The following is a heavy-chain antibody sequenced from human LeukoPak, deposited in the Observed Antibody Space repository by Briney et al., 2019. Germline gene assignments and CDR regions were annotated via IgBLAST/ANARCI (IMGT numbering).Heavy chain of an antibody. Sequence: GGSLRLSCAASGFTFSSYAMSWVRQAPGKGLEWVSAISGSGGSTYYVDSVKGRFTISRDNSKNTLYLQMNSLRAEDTAVYYCAKVWGLLWFGELLQTNFDYWGQGTLVTVSS. D-gene: IGHD3-10*01. CDR2: ISGSGGST. CDR3: AKVWGLLWFGELLQTNFDY. V-gene: IGHV3-23*01. J-gene: IGHJ4*02. CDR1: GFTFSSYA.